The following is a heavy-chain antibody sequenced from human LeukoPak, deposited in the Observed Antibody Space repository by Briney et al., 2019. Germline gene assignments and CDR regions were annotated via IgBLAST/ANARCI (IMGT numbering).Heavy chain of an antibody. Sequence: PSGTLYLTCTVSGGSINLYYWSWIRKPPGKGLEWIGNIYSSGSTNYNASLRGRVTLSVDTSKIQFSLKVNSVTAADTAVYYCARGAHSRGWSDFWGQGALVIVSS. D-gene: IGHD6-19*01. V-gene: IGHV4-59*01. CDR3: ARGAHSRGWSDF. CDR2: IYSSGST. J-gene: IGHJ4*02. CDR1: GGSINLYY.